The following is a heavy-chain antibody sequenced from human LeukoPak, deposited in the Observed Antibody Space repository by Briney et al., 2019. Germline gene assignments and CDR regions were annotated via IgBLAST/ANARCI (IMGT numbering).Heavy chain of an antibody. J-gene: IGHJ4*02. Sequence: PSGTLSLTCTVSGGSISSGTYYRAWIRQPPGKGPEWIGTIHYSGDTYYNPSLKSRVTISVDPPKKQFFLNLSSVTAADTAVYYCARLGGYYDPPGYWSQGTLVTVSS. V-gene: IGHV4-39*01. CDR2: IHYSGDT. D-gene: IGHD3-22*01. CDR3: ARLGGYYDPPGY. CDR1: GGSISSGTYY.